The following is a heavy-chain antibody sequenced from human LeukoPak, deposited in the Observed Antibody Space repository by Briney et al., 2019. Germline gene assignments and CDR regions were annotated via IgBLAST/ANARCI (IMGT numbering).Heavy chain of an antibody. J-gene: IGHJ4*02. CDR3: ARGYYYFDY. V-gene: IGHV4-59*08. D-gene: IGHD2-15*01. CDR1: GGSISGYY. CDR2: IHYSGSN. Sequence: NPSQTLALTCTVSGGSISGYYWSWIRQPPGKGLEWIGYIHYSGSNNYNPSLKSRVTISVDTSKNQFSLKLSSVTAADTAVYYCARGYYYFDYWGQGTLVTVSS.